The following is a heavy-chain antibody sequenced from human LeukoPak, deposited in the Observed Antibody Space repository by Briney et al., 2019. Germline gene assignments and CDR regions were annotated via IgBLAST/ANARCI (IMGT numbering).Heavy chain of an antibody. J-gene: IGHJ2*01. CDR3: ARPNEQWMVRYFDL. CDR1: GFTFDEYG. V-gene: IGHV3-20*04. D-gene: IGHD6-19*01. CDR2: INWSGGST. Sequence: RAGGSLRLSCAASGFTFDEYGMSWVRQAPGKGLEWVSGINWSGGSTGYADSVKGRFTISRDNAKNSLYLEMDSLTVEDTAFYYCARPNEQWMVRYFDLWGRGTLVTVSS.